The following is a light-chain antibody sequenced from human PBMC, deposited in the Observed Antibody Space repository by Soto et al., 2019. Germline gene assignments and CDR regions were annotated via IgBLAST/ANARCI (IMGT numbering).Light chain of an antibody. CDR2: EVS. Sequence: QSALTQPPSASGSPGQSVTISCTGTSSDVGTYNYVSWHQQHPGKAPKLLIYEVSKRPSGVPDRFSGSKSGNTASLTVSGPQAEDEADYYCISYARSDTYVFGTGTKVTVL. CDR1: SSDVGTYNY. CDR3: ISYARSDTYV. V-gene: IGLV2-8*01. J-gene: IGLJ1*01.